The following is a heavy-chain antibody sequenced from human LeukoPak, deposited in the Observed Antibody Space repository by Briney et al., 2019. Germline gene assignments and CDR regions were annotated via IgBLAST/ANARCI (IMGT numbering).Heavy chain of an antibody. CDR2: INHSGST. CDR3: ARGRPPVGGYYPFYY. D-gene: IGHD3-22*01. J-gene: IGHJ4*02. Sequence: SETLSLTCAVYGGSFSGYYWSWIRKPPGKGLEWIGEINHSGSTNYNPSLKSRVTISVDTSKNQFSLKLSSVTAADTAVYYCARGRPPVGGYYPFYYWGQGTLVTVSS. V-gene: IGHV4-34*01. CDR1: GGSFSGYY.